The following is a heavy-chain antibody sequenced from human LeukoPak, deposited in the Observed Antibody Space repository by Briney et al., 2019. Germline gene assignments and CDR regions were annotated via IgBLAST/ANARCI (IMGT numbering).Heavy chain of an antibody. Sequence: SETLSLTCTVSGGSISGDYWAWIRQAPGKGLEWIGHIYVSGSTYYNPSLKSRVSISGATSKNHFSLRLTSVTAADTAVYYCARLAGSSWPTWFGPWGQGILVTVSS. J-gene: IGHJ5*02. CDR1: GGSISGDY. V-gene: IGHV4-4*09. CDR3: ARLAGSSWPTWFGP. D-gene: IGHD6-13*01. CDR2: IYVSGST.